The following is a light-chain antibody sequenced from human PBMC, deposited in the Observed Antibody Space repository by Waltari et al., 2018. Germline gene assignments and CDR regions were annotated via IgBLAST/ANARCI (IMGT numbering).Light chain of an antibody. CDR3: GAWDDSLNGWV. Sequence: QSVMTQTPSASGAPGQRVTISCSGSTSNIGKYYVYWYQQLPGTAPKLLIYRNNQRPSGVPDRFSGSKSGTSASLSISGLRSEDEADYSCGAWDDSLNGWVFGGGTKLTVL. V-gene: IGLV1-47*01. CDR1: TSNIGKYY. J-gene: IGLJ3*02. CDR2: RNN.